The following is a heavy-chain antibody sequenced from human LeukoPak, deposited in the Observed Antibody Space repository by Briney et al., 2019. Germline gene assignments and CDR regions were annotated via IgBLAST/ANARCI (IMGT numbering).Heavy chain of an antibody. V-gene: IGHV4-39*01. CDR1: GGSISSSSYY. J-gene: IGHJ4*02. CDR2: SYYSGST. D-gene: IGHD3-3*01. Sequence: PSETLSLTCTVSGGSISSSSYYWGWIRQPPGKGLEWIGSSYYSGSTYYNPSLKSRVTISVDTSKNQFALKLSSVTAADTAVYYCASWYYDFWSGYRRGDYFDYWGQGTLVTVSS. CDR3: ASWYYDFWSGYRRGDYFDY.